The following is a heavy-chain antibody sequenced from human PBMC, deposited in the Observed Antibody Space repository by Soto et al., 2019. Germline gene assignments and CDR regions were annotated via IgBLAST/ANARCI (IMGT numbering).Heavy chain of an antibody. D-gene: IGHD2-2*01. Sequence: GGSLRLSCAVSGFFFSSYTMNWVRQAPGKKLEWVSCITGSGSSIYYADSVKGRFTISRDNAKNSLYLQMNSLRAEDTAVYYRVRDGRVPAAKPGYGDAFDIWGQGNPGHRLL. CDR2: ITGSGSSI. J-gene: IGHJ3*02. CDR3: VRDGRVPAAKPGYGDAFDI. V-gene: IGHV3-21*01. CDR1: GFFFSSYT.